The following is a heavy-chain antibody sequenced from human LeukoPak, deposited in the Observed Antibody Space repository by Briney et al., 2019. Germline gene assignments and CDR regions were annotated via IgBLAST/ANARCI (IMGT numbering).Heavy chain of an antibody. CDR3: ARPGITGTMGYGAFDI. CDR2: IDSSSSYI. D-gene: IGHD1-7*01. V-gene: IGHV3-21*01. J-gene: IGHJ3*02. CDR1: GFTFSSYA. Sequence: KPGGSLRLSCAASGFTFSSYAMSWVRQAPGKGLEWVSSIDSSSSYIYYADSVKGRFTISRDNAKNSLFLQMNSLRVEDTAVYYCARPGITGTMGYGAFDIWGQGTRVTVSS.